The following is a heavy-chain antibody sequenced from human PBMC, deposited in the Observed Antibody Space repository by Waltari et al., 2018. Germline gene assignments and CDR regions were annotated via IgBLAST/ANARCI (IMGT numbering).Heavy chain of an antibody. CDR3: ARHGVGGHPSWYFGGVSYYFDY. CDR1: GGSISSLSYY. D-gene: IGHD6-13*01. CDR2: IYYGGST. J-gene: IGHJ4*02. Sequence: QLQLQESGPGLVKPSEPLSLTCPVSGGSISSLSYYWGWIRQPPGEVMGWIGSIYYGGSTYSNPSLKSRVTISVDTSKNQFSLKLSSVTAADTAVYYGARHGVGGHPSWYFGGVSYYFDYWGQGTLVTVSS. V-gene: IGHV4-39*01.